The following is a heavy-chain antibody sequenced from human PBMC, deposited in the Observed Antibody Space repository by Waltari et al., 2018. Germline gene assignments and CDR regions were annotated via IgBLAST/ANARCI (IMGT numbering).Heavy chain of an antibody. D-gene: IGHD5-12*01. V-gene: IGHV4-39*01. CDR3: ARHWKRNGYRFDP. CDR2: IYYSGRA. Sequence: QLLLQESGPGLVTPSETLSLTCTVSGGSINRINYYWGWVRQSPGKGLEWIASIYYSGRAYYNPTLESRLTISGDTSKNQFSLRLYSVTAADTAVYYCARHWKRNGYRFDPWGQGTRVTISS. CDR1: GGSINRINYY. J-gene: IGHJ5*02.